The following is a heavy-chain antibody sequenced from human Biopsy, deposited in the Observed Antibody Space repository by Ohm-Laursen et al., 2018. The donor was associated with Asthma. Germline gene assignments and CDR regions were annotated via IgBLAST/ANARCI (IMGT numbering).Heavy chain of an antibody. V-gene: IGHV1-69*13. Sequence: SVKVSCKSLGGTFNTYVIGWVRQAPGQGLEWMGGINSVFGTTTYPQKFQDRATITADDSTSTVYMELSSLRSEDTAVYYCARKAGSCISRTCYSLDLWGQGTLVTVSS. CDR2: INSVFGTT. D-gene: IGHD2-2*01. CDR1: GGTFNTYV. J-gene: IGHJ5*02. CDR3: ARKAGSCISRTCYSLDL.